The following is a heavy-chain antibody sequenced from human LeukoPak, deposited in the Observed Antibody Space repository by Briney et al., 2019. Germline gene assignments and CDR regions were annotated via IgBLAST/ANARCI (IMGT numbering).Heavy chain of an antibody. CDR2: IYTSGST. CDR3: ARHVGTMVRGDPGYYYYMDV. J-gene: IGHJ6*03. Sequence: SETLSPTCTVSGGSISSYYWSWIRQPPGKGLEWIGYIYTSGSTNYNPSLKSRVTISVDTSKNQFSLKLSSVTAADTAVYYCARHVGTMVRGDPGYYYYMDVWGKGTTVTVSS. V-gene: IGHV4-4*09. D-gene: IGHD3-10*01. CDR1: GGSISSYY.